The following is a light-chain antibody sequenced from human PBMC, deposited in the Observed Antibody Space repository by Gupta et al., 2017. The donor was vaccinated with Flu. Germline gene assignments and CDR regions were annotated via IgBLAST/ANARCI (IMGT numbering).Light chain of an antibody. CDR2: GNN. Sequence: VTSSSSGTSSNIGGNAVSCSQQPPETAPNLLIYGNNKRPSGAPDRGSGSKSGASADLAISGLQSEEEADYYCDTWEDSLNGLWVFGGGTKLIVL. CDR1: SSNIGGNA. CDR3: DTWEDSLNGLWV. V-gene: IGLV1-44*01. J-gene: IGLJ3*02.